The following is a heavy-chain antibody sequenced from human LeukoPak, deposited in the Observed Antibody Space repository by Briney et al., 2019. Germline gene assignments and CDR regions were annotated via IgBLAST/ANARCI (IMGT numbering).Heavy chain of an antibody. CDR2: LSDGGSIT. CDR1: GFAFSDYA. CDR3: VSSGQWDVDY. V-gene: IGHV3-23*01. Sequence: SGGSLRLSCAASGFAFSDYAMSWVRQAPGKGLEWVSTLSDGGSITYYADSVKGRFTISRDNSKNTLYLQMNSLRAEDTAVYYCVSSGQWDVDYWGQGTLVTVSS. D-gene: IGHD3-22*01. J-gene: IGHJ4*02.